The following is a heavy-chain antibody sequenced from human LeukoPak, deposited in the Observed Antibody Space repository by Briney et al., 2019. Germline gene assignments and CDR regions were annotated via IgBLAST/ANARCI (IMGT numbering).Heavy chain of an antibody. Sequence: ASVKVSCKASGYTFTGYCMHWVRQAPGQGLEWMGGIIPIFGTANYAQKFQGRVTITADESTSTAYMELSSLRSEDTAVYYCASELRITIFGVVKNYYYYGMDVWGQGTTVTVSS. V-gene: IGHV1-69*13. CDR3: ASELRITIFGVVKNYYYYGMDV. D-gene: IGHD3-3*01. J-gene: IGHJ6*02. CDR1: GYTFTGYC. CDR2: IIPIFGTA.